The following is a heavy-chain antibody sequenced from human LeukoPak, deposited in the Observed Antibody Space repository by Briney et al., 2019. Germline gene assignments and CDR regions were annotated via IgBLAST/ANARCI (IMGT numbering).Heavy chain of an antibody. CDR2: INIDGSTT. Sequence: GGSLRLSCAASGFAFSSYRMHWVRQAPGKGLVWVSRINIDGSTTTYADSVKGRFTISRDNAKNTLSLQMNSLSAEDTAVYYCARQTHYIDYWGQGTLVTVSS. CDR3: ARQTHYIDY. D-gene: IGHD2-2*02. J-gene: IGHJ4*02. V-gene: IGHV3-74*03. CDR1: GFAFSSYR.